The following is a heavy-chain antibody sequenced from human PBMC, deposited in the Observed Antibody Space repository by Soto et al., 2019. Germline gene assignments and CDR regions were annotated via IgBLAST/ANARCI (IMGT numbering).Heavy chain of an antibody. D-gene: IGHD3-22*01. J-gene: IGHJ5*02. CDR3: ARKDKSGYFNWFDP. CDR2: IFPSDSAT. Sequence: GESLKISCRTSGYKFTSSWIAWVRQMPGKGLEWMGIIFPSDSATRYSHSFQGQVTISDDRSTSTVFLQWASLKASDTAVYFCARKDKSGYFNWFDPWGQGTLVTVSS. V-gene: IGHV5-51*01. CDR1: GYKFTSSW.